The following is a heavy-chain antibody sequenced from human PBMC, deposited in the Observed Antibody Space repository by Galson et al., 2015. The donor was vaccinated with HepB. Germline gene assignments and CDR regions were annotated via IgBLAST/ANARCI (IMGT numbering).Heavy chain of an antibody. Sequence: SLRLSCAASGFTFSSYSMNWVRQAPGKGLEWVSSISSSSSYIYYADSVKGRFTISRDNAKNSLYLQMNSLRAEDTAVYYCARDLRVRGVNPDYWGQGTLVTVSS. V-gene: IGHV3-21*01. CDR2: ISSSSSYI. CDR3: ARDLRVRGVNPDY. CDR1: GFTFSSYS. D-gene: IGHD3-10*01. J-gene: IGHJ4*02.